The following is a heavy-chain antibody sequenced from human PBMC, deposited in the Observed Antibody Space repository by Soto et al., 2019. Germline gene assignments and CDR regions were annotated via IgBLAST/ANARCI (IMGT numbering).Heavy chain of an antibody. CDR3: ARDYDFWSGYYTWFDP. V-gene: IGHV3-21*01. Sequence: GGSLRLSCAASGFTFSSYSMNWVRQAPGKGLEWVSSISSSSSYIYYADKVKGRFTISRDNAKNSLNLQMNSLRAEDTAVYYCARDYDFWSGYYTWFDPWGQGTLVTVSS. J-gene: IGHJ5*02. D-gene: IGHD3-3*01. CDR1: GFTFSSYS. CDR2: ISSSSSYI.